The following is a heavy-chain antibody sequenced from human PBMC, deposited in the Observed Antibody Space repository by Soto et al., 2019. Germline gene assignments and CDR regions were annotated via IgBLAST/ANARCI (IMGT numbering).Heavy chain of an antibody. CDR2: ISSSSSYI. CDR3: AREYYYERDNWFDP. CDR1: GFTFNSYS. D-gene: IGHD3-22*01. Sequence: LRLSCAASGFTFNSYSMNWVRQAPGKGLEWVSSISSSSSYIYYADSVKGRFTISRDNAKNSLYLQMNSLRAEDTAVYYCAREYYYERDNWFDPWGQGTLVTVSS. V-gene: IGHV3-21*01. J-gene: IGHJ5*02.